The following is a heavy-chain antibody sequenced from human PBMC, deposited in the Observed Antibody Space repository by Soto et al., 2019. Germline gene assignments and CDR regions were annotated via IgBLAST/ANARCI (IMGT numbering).Heavy chain of an antibody. V-gene: IGHV4-34*01. Sequence: SETLSLTCAVYGGSFSGYHWSWIRQPPGKGLEWIGEINHSGSTNYNPSLKSRVTISVDTSKNQFSLKLSSVTAADTAVYYCARGSRIWGYYYYGMDVWGQGTTVTVSS. CDR1: GGSFSGYH. J-gene: IGHJ6*02. CDR3: ARGSRIWGYYYYGMDV. CDR2: INHSGST. D-gene: IGHD3-16*01.